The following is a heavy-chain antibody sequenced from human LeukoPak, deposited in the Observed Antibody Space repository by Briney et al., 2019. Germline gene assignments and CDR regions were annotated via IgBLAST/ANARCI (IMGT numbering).Heavy chain of an antibody. CDR1: GFTFSRYA. D-gene: IGHD3-22*01. J-gene: IGHJ4*02. Sequence: GGSLRLSCSVSGFTFSRYAMHWVRQAPGKELEYLSLISYNGGSTYYADSVKGRFTISRDNSKNTLYLQMSSLRAEDTAVYYCVKDDSFYYDRSGSGPVVYWGQGTLVTVSS. V-gene: IGHV3-64D*09. CDR2: ISYNGGST. CDR3: VKDDSFYYDRSGSGPVVY.